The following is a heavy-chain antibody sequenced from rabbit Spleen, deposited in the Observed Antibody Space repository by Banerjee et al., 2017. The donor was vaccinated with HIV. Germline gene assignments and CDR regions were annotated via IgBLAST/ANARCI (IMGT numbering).Heavy chain of an antibody. D-gene: IGHD1-1*01. J-gene: IGHJ6*01. CDR1: GFSFDSDYV. V-gene: IGHV1S45*01. Sequence: QEQLVESGGGLVKPGASLTLTCTASGFSFDSDYVMCWVRQAPGKGLEWIACINTYTGRPVYASWTKGPFTISKTSSTTVTLQMTSLTAADTATYFCARDTSSSFSSYGMDLWGPGTLVTVS. CDR3: ARDTSSSFSSYGMDL. CDR2: INTYTGRP.